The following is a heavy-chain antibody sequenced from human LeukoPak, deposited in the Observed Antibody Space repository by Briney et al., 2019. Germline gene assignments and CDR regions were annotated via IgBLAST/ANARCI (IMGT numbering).Heavy chain of an antibody. D-gene: IGHD3-22*01. CDR3: ASSPYYYDGSGPFEY. CDR2: IYPDDSDT. Sequence: GESLKISCKGSGYRFTSYWIGWVRQMPGEGLEWMGVIYPDDSDTRYSPSFQGQVTISADKSISTAFLQWSSLKASDTAMYYCASSPYYYDGSGPFEYWGQGTRVTVSS. CDR1: GYRFTSYW. J-gene: IGHJ4*02. V-gene: IGHV5-51*01.